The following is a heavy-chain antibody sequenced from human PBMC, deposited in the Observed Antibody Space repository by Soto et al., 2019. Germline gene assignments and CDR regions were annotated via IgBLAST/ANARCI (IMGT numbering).Heavy chain of an antibody. CDR2: ISSSSSYI. D-gene: IGHD4-17*01. J-gene: IGHJ4*02. CDR1: GFTFSSYS. Sequence: EVQLVESGGGLVKPGGSLRLYCAASGFTFSSYSMNWVRQAPGKVLEWVSSISSSSSYIYYADSVKGRFTISRDNAKNSLYLQMNSLRAEETAVYYGAGRGRTVPGSDYWGQGTLVTVA. CDR3: AGRGRTVPGSDY. V-gene: IGHV3-21*01.